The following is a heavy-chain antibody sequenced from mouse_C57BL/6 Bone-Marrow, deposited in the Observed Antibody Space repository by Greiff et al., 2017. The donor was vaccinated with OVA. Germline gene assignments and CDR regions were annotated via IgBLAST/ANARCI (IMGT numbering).Heavy chain of an antibody. J-gene: IGHJ1*03. CDR3: ARDGYDWYFDV. D-gene: IGHD2-12*01. V-gene: IGHV7-1*01. CDR1: GFTFSDFY. CDR2: SRNKANDYTT. Sequence: EVKLMESGGGLVQSGRSLRLSCATSGFTFSDFYMKWVRQAPGKGLEWIAASRNKANDYTTEYSASVKGRFIVSRDTSQSILYLQMNALRAEDTAIYYCARDGYDWYFDVWGTGTTVTVSS.